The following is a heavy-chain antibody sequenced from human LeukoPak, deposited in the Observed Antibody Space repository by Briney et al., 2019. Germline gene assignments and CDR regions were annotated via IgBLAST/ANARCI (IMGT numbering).Heavy chain of an antibody. CDR1: GGTFSSYA. Sequence: ASVKVSCKASGGTFSSYAISWVRQAPGQGLEWMGGIIPIFGTANYAQKFQGRVTITTDESTSTAYMELSSLRSDDTAVYYCARDWLDSSGYYYFDYWAREPWSPSPQ. CDR3: ARDWLDSSGYYYFDY. CDR2: IIPIFGTA. D-gene: IGHD3-22*01. J-gene: IGHJ4*02. V-gene: IGHV1-69*05.